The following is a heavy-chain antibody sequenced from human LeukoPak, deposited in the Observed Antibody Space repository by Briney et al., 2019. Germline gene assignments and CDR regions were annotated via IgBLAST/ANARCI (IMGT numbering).Heavy chain of an antibody. Sequence: GSLRLSCAASGFTFSTYWMAWVRQAPGKGLEWVANINLDGSEKYYVDSVRGRFTISRDNAKNSLYLQMNSLRAEDTAVYYCAKEDVTLYGDYKFDYWGQGTLVTVSS. D-gene: IGHD4-17*01. J-gene: IGHJ4*02. CDR1: GFTFSTYW. V-gene: IGHV3-7*03. CDR2: INLDGSEK. CDR3: AKEDVTLYGDYKFDY.